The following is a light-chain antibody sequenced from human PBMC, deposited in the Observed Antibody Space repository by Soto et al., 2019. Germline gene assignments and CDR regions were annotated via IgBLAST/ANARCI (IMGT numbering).Light chain of an antibody. V-gene: IGKV3-11*01. CDR3: QQRSNWPVT. CDR1: QSVSSC. CDR2: AAS. J-gene: IGKJ2*01. Sequence: EIVLTQSPATLSLSPGERATLSCRARQSVSSCLAWYHQKPGQAPRLLSSAASNRATGIPVRFSGSGSGTDFTPTISSPEPEDFAVYYCQQRSNWPVTFGQGTKLEIK.